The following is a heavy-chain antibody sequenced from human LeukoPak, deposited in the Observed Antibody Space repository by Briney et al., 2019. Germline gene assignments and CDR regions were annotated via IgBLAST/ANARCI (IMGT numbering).Heavy chain of an antibody. V-gene: IGHV3-23*01. J-gene: IGHJ5*02. CDR1: GFTFSDYA. CDR2: ISGSGGST. D-gene: IGHD5-18*01. CDR3: ATPYNYGPFDP. Sequence: GGSLRLSCAASGFTFSDYAMCWVRQAPGKGLEWVSAISGSGGSTYYADSVKGRFTISSDNSKNTLYLQVNSLRAEDTALYYCATPYNYGPFDPWGQGTLVTVSS.